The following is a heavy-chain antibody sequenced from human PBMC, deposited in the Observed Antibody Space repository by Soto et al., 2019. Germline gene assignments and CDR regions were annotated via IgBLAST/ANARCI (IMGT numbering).Heavy chain of an antibody. J-gene: IGHJ6*02. CDR1: RYTFPNYW. V-gene: IGHV5-51*01. CDR3: AASIFYYGMDV. Sequence: GEYLKISFKSSRYTFPNYWIGWVRQMPGKGLEWMGIIYPGDSDTKYNPSFQGQVTISADKSITTTYLQWSSLKASDTAIYYCAASIFYYGMDVWGQGTTVTVSS. CDR2: IYPGDSDT.